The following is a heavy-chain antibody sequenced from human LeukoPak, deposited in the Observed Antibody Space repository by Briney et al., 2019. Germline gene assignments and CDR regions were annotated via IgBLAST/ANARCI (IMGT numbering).Heavy chain of an antibody. Sequence: SETLSLTCAVSGGSISSGGYSWSWIRQPPGKGLEWIGYIYHSGSTYYNPSIKSRVTISVDRSKNQFSLKLSSVTAADTAVYYCAREEASGSYFDYWGQGTLVTVSS. J-gene: IGHJ4*02. CDR1: GGSISSGGYS. V-gene: IGHV4-30-2*01. D-gene: IGHD3-10*01. CDR2: IYHSGST. CDR3: AREEASGSYFDY.